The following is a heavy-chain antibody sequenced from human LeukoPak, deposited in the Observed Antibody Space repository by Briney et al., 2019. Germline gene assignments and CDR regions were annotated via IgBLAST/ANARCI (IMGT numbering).Heavy chain of an antibody. CDR3: ARVGIIVTNHDAFDI. CDR2: IYHSGST. Sequence: SETLSLTCAVSGGSISSGGYSWSWIRQPPGKGLEWIGYIYHSGSTYYNPSLKSRVTISVDTSKNQFSLKLSSVTAADTAVYYCARVGIIVTNHDAFDIWGQGTMVTVSS. D-gene: IGHD2-2*01. CDR1: GGSISSGGYS. J-gene: IGHJ3*02. V-gene: IGHV4-30-2*01.